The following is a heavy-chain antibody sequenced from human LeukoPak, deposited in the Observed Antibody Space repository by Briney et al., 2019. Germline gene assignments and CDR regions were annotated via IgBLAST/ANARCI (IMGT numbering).Heavy chain of an antibody. CDR1: GFTFSSYG. CDR2: IRYDGSNK. D-gene: IGHD1-14*01. CDR3: AKDLTGENYYYYLDV. Sequence: GGSLRLSCEASGFTFSSYGMHWVRQAPGKGLEWVTFIRYDGSNKYYADSVRGRFTIPRDNYKNPLYLQMNSLRAEDTAVYYCAKDLTGENYYYYLDVWGKGTTVTISS. J-gene: IGHJ6*03. V-gene: IGHV3-30*02.